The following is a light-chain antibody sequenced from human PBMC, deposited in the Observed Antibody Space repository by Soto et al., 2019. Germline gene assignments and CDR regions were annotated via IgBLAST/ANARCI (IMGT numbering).Light chain of an antibody. Sequence: QSALTQPASVSGSPGQSITISCTGTNSDVGGYNYVSWYQQHPGKAPKLMIYEVSNRSSGVSNRFSGSKCGNTACLTISGLQAEDEADYYCSSYTSSSTLVFGSGTKLTVL. J-gene: IGLJ1*01. CDR3: SSYTSSSTLV. V-gene: IGLV2-14*01. CDR2: EVS. CDR1: NSDVGGYNY.